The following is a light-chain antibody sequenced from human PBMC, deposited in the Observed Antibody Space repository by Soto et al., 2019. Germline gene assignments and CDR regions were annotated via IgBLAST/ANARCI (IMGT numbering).Light chain of an antibody. Sequence: DIQMPQSPSSLSASVGDRVTITCRASQGISNYLAWFQQKPGKAPKSLIYAASSLRSGVPSKFSGGGLGTYFPLTSAGLHIEGFPSNYGQDYHSYPCTVGRGTRVESK. CDR3: QDYHSYPCT. V-gene: IGKV1-16*02. CDR2: AAS. CDR1: QGISNY. J-gene: IGKJ4*01.